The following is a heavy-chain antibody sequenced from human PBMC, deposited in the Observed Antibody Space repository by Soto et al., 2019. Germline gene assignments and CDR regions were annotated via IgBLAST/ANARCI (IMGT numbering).Heavy chain of an antibody. V-gene: IGHV3-53*01. J-gene: IGHJ4*02. D-gene: IGHD2-21*01. CDR1: GFSVNNNY. CDR3: AKLWGYYFES. CDR2: IYTRGST. Sequence: PGGSLRLSCAASGFSVNNNYMTWVRQTPGRRPEWVAVIYTRGSTHYADFATGRFTFSRDNSKNTLYLQMNSLRPGDTAVYYCAKLWGYYFESWGPGTLVTVS.